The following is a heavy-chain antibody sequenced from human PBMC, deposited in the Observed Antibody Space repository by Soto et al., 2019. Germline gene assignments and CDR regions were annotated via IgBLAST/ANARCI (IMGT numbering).Heavy chain of an antibody. D-gene: IGHD3-10*01. CDR1: GFIFSNAW. CDR2: IKSKTDGGTT. V-gene: IGHV3-15*07. CDR3: TTYSPFTIISI. J-gene: IGHJ4*02. Sequence: EVQLVESGGGLVKPRGSLRISCAASGFIFSNAWMNWVRQAPGKGLEWVGRIKSKTDGGTTDYAAPVKGRFTISRDDSKNTLYLKMNSLKTEDTAVYYCTTYSPFTIISIWGQGTLVTVSS.